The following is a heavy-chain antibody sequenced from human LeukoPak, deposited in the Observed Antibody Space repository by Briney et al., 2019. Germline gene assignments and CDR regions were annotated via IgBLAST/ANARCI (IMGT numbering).Heavy chain of an antibody. V-gene: IGHV1-46*01. CDR1: GHIFTSQY. J-gene: IGHJ4*02. CDR2: INPSGGST. CDR3: ARGWNYDSSGYYYLAY. D-gene: IGHD3-22*01. Sequence: ASVKVSCKASGHIFTSQYMHWVRQAPGQGLEWMGIINPSGGSTSYAEKFQGRVTMTRDTSTSTFYMELSSLRSEDSAVYYCARGWNYDSSGYYYLAYWGQGTLVIVSS.